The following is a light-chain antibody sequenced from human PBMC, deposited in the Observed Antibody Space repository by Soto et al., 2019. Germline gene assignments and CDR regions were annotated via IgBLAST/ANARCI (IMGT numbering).Light chain of an antibody. V-gene: IGKV2-28*01. CDR1: HSLLHSNGYNY. CDR3: MQALQIPNT. Sequence: DIVMTHSPLSLPVTPGEPASISCSSSHSLLHSNGYNYLDWYLQKPGQSPQLLIYLGSNRASGVPDRFSGSGSGTDFTLQISRVEAEDVGVYYCMQALQIPNTFGGGTKVDIK. J-gene: IGKJ4*01. CDR2: LGS.